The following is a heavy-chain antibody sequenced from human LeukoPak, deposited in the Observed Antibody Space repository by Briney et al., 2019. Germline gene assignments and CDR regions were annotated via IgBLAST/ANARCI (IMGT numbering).Heavy chain of an antibody. J-gene: IGHJ4*02. CDR2: IYSGGST. CDR1: GFTVSSNY. CDR3: ARESNPSIAAAGSIDY. V-gene: IGHV3-66*02. D-gene: IGHD6-13*01. Sequence: GGSLRLSCAASGFTVSSNYMSWVRQALGKGLEWVSVIYSGGSTYYADSVKGRFTISRDNSKNTLYLQMNSLRAEDTAVYYCARESNPSIAAAGSIDYWGQGTLVTVSS.